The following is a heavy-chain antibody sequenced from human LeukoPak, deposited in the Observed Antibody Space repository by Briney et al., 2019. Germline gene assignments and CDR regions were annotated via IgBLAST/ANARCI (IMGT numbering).Heavy chain of an antibody. J-gene: IGHJ4*02. D-gene: IGHD4-17*01. CDR2: ISSSSSYI. CDR3: ARDKDDYGDYVVLDY. CDR1: GFTFSSYS. V-gene: IGHV3-21*01. Sequence: GGSLRLSCAASGFTFSSYSMNWVRQAPGKGLEWVSSISSSSSYIYYADSAKGRFTISRDNAKNSLYLQMNSLRAEDTAVYYCARDKDDYGDYVVLDYWGQGTLVTVSS.